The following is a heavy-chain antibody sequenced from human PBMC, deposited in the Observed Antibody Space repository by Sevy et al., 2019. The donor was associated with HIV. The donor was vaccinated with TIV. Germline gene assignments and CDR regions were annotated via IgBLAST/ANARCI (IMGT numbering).Heavy chain of an antibody. V-gene: IGHV3-30-3*01. J-gene: IGHJ4*01. CDR2: ISYDGSNK. CDR1: GFTFSSYA. Sequence: GGSLRLSCAASGFTFSSYAMHWVRQAPGKGLEWVAVISYDGSNKYYADSVKGRFTISRDNSKNTLYLQMNSLRAEDTAVYYCAREGGAQWLVEPLDYWGHGTLVTVSS. CDR3: AREGGAQWLVEPLDY. D-gene: IGHD6-19*01.